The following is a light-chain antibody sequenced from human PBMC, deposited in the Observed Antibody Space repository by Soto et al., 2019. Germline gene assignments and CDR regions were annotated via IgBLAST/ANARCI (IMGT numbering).Light chain of an antibody. CDR3: SSYTTSNTLYV. V-gene: IGLV2-14*01. J-gene: IGLJ1*01. Sequence: QSVLTQPASVSGSPGQSITIPCTGTNSDVGGYNYVSWYQHHPGKAPKLMIYEVFNRPSGVSRRFSGSKSGSTASLTISGLQAEDEADYYCSSYTTSNTLYVFGTGTKLTVL. CDR2: EVF. CDR1: NSDVGGYNY.